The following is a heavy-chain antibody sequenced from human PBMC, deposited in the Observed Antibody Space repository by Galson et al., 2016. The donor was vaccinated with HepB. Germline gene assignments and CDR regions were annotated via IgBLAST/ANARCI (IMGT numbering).Heavy chain of an antibody. Sequence: SLRLSCAASGFTIDDYTVHWVRHLPGKGLGWVSLINWDGTNVYYAESVRGRFTISRDNSINYSYLEMSSLRPEDTALYFCAKARGIYCPTGGCPLDHYYYGMDVWGHGTSVTVSS. CDR2: INWDGTNV. J-gene: IGHJ6*02. CDR1: GFTIDDYT. D-gene: IGHD5/OR15-5a*01. CDR3: AKARGIYCPTGGCPLDHYYYGMDV. V-gene: IGHV3-43*01.